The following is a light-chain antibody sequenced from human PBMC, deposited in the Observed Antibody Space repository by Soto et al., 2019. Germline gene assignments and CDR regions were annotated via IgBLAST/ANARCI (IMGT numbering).Light chain of an antibody. V-gene: IGLV1-40*01. CDR3: QSYDSSLSGYVI. CDR2: GNS. CDR1: SSNIGAGYD. J-gene: IGLJ2*01. Sequence: QSVLTQPPSVSGAPGQRVTISCTGSSSNIGAGYDVHWYQQLPGTAPKLPIYGNSNRPSGVPDRFSGSKSGTSASVAITGLQAEDEADYYCQSYDSSLSGYVIFGGGTKLTVL.